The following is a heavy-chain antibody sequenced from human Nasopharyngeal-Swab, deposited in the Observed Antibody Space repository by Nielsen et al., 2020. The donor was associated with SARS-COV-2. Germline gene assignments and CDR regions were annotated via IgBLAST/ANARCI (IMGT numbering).Heavy chain of an antibody. CDR1: GFTFSSYS. D-gene: IGHD3-9*01. V-gene: IGHV3-21*01. Sequence: GGSLRLSCAASGFTFSSYSMNWVRQAPGKGMEWVSSISSSSSYIYYADSVKGRFTISRDNAKNSLYLQMNSLRAEDTAVYYCARDPYYDILTGYYTNWGQGTLVTVSS. CDR3: ARDPYYDILTGYYTN. CDR2: ISSSSSYI. J-gene: IGHJ4*02.